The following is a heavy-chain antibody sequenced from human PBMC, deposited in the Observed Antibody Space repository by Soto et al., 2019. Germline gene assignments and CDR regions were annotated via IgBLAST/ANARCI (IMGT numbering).Heavy chain of an antibody. CDR1: GGSISSYY. J-gene: IGHJ6*02. CDR2: VYFSGST. Sequence: KPSETLSLTCTISGGSISSYYWSWIRQTPGKGLEWIGYVYFSGSTNYNPSLKSRVLISIDTSRNQFSLKLNSVTAADTAVYYCARAGPTVTLYYYYYGMDVWGQGTTVTVSS. D-gene: IGHD4-17*01. CDR3: ARAGPTVTLYYYYYGMDV. V-gene: IGHV4-59*01.